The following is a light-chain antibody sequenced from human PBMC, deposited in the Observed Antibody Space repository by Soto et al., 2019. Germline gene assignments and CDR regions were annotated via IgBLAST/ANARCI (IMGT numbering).Light chain of an antibody. CDR2: GAS. V-gene: IGKV3D-15*01. CDR1: LFVASSY. J-gene: IGKJ1*01. CDR3: RQYYKRPPWT. Sequence: EIMLTKSPGTLSLSTGESATLSCGARLFVASSYVGWYQQKPAQAPRLLIYGASSRATGIPDRFSGSGSGTEYTLPTSSLQSEDVAVYYCRQYYKRPPWTFGQGTKVDIK.